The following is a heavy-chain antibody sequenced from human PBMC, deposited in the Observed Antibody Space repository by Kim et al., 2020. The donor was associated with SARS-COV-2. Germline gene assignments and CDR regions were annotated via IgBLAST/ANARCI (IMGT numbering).Heavy chain of an antibody. J-gene: IGHJ2*01. CDR3: ARRLQNPDYYDSSGYYFGEWYFDL. D-gene: IGHD3-22*01. Sequence: SETLSLTCTVSGGSISSYYWSWIRQPPGKGLEWIGYIYYSGSTNYNPSLKSRVTISVDTSKNQFSLKLSSVTAADTAVYYCARRLQNPDYYDSSGYYFGEWYFDLWGRGTLVTVSS. V-gene: IGHV4-59*01. CDR1: GGSISSYY. CDR2: IYYSGST.